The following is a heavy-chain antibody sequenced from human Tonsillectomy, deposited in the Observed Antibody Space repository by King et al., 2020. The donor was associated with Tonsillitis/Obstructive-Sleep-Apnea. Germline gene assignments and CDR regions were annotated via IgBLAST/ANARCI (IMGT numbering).Heavy chain of an antibody. CDR2: IRSKAYGGTT. V-gene: IGHV3-49*04. CDR3: TRDGLDNYDFWSGYYRGSPFDY. J-gene: IGHJ4*02. D-gene: IGHD3-3*01. CDR1: GFTFGDYA. Sequence: QLVQSGGGLVQPGRSLRLSCTASGFTFGDYAMSWVRQAPGKGLEWVGFIRSKAYGGTTEYAASVKGRFTISRDDSKSIAYLQMNSLKTEDTAVYYCTRDGLDNYDFWSGYYRGSPFDYWGQGTLVTVSS.